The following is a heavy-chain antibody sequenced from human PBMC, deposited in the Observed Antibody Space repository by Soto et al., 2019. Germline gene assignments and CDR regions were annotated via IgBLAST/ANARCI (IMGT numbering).Heavy chain of an antibody. CDR2: INAGNGNT. V-gene: IGHV1-3*01. D-gene: IGHD2-15*01. CDR3: ARGPGYCSGGSCYHYYYYYYMDV. J-gene: IGHJ6*03. CDR1: GYTFTSYA. Sequence: ASVKVSCKASGYTFTSYAMHWVRQAPGQRLEWMGCINAGNGNTKYSQKFQGRVTITRDTSASTAYMELSSLRSEDTAVYYCARGPGYCSGGSCYHYYYYYYMDVWGKGTTVTVSS.